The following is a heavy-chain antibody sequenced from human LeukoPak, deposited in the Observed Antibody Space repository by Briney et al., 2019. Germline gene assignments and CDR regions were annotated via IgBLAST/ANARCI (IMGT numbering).Heavy chain of an antibody. D-gene: IGHD1-14*01. V-gene: IGHV3-23*01. Sequence: GGSLRLSCAASGFTFSTCAMSWVRQAPGKGLEWVSGISGTTSGTYYADSVKGRFTISRDNSKNTLFLQVNSLRAEDTAVYYCVEVRTYFYHGLDVWGQGTTVTVSS. CDR2: ISGTTSGT. CDR1: GFTFSTCA. J-gene: IGHJ6*02. CDR3: VEVRTYFYHGLDV.